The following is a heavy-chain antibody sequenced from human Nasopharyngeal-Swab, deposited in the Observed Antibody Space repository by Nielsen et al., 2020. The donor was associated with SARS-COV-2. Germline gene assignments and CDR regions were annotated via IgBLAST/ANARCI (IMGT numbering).Heavy chain of an antibody. J-gene: IGHJ6*02. CDR1: GYSFRTYG. CDR2: IVGSGDISGSGGST. D-gene: IGHD3-3*01. CDR3: ARDGSRITIFGVDPPGYYYYGMDV. V-gene: IGHV3-23*01. Sequence: GESLKISCAASGYSFRTYGMSWVRQAPGKGLEWVSAIVGSGDISGSGGSTYYADSVKGRFTISRDNAKNSLYLQMNSLRAEDTAVYYCARDGSRITIFGVDPPGYYYYGMDVWGQGTTVTVSS.